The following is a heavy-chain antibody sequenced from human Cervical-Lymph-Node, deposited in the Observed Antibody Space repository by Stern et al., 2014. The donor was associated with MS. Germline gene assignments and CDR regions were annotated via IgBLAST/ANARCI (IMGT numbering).Heavy chain of an antibody. Sequence: QVQLVESGGGLVKPGGSLRLSCAASGFTFSDYYMSWIRQAPGKGLEWGSYISSSSSYTNYADSVKGRFTISRDNAKNSLYLQMNSLRAEDTAVYYCARDSDPPEVDDYGDSADAFDIWGQGTMVTVSS. CDR2: ISSSSSYT. CDR1: GFTFSDYY. D-gene: IGHD4-17*01. V-gene: IGHV3-11*06. CDR3: ARDSDPPEVDDYGDSADAFDI. J-gene: IGHJ3*02.